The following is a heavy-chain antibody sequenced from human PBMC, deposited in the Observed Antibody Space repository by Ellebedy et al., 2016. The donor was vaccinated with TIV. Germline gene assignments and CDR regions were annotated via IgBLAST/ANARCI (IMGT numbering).Heavy chain of an antibody. CDR3: ARETFGMDV. CDR2: IIPLFGTA. J-gene: IGHJ6*02. CDR1: GGTFRRHA. Sequence: ASVKVSCKASGGTFRRHAISWVRQAPGLGLEWMGGIIPLFGTANYAQTFQGRVAITADESTTTAYMELSSLRSDDTAVYYCARETFGMDVWGQGTTVIISS. V-gene: IGHV1-69*13.